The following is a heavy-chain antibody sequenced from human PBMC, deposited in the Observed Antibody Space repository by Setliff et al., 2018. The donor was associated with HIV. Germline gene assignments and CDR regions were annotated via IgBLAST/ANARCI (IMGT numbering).Heavy chain of an antibody. CDR3: ARDRRSIFGVDTKNWFDP. J-gene: IGHJ5*02. CDR2: VNHSGTT. Sequence: SETLSLTCAVYGTSSSDYYWTWIRQPPGKGLEWIGEVNHSGTTNYNTSLKSRVTISGDTSKKQFSLKLSSVTAADTAVYYCARDRRSIFGVDTKNWFDPWGQGTLVTVSS. V-gene: IGHV4-34*01. CDR1: GTSSSDYY. D-gene: IGHD3-3*01.